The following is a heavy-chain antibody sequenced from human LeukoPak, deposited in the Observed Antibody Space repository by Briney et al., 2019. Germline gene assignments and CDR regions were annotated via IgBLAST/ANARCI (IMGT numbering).Heavy chain of an antibody. V-gene: IGHV1-18*01. CDR1: GYTFTSYG. Sequence: ASVKVSCKASGYTFTSYGISWVRQAPGQGLEWMGWISAYNGNTNYAQKLQGRVTMTTDTSTSTAYMELMSLRSDDTAVYYCARVFGDYGGVYYFDYWGQGTLVTVSS. CDR2: ISAYNGNT. D-gene: IGHD4-17*01. J-gene: IGHJ4*02. CDR3: ARVFGDYGGVYYFDY.